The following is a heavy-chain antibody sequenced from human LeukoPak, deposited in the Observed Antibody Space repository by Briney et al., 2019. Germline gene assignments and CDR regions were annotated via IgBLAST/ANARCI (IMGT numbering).Heavy chain of an antibody. CDR3: ASGYSMSLTDY. CDR1: GGSISSYY. J-gene: IGHJ4*02. CDR2: IYTSGST. V-gene: IGHV4-4*07. D-gene: IGHD1-26*01. Sequence: SETLSLTCTVSGGSISSYYWSWIRQPAGKGLEWIGRIYTSGSTNYNPSLKSRVTISVDTSKNQFSLKLSSVTAADTAVYYCASGYSMSLTDYWGQGTLVTVSS.